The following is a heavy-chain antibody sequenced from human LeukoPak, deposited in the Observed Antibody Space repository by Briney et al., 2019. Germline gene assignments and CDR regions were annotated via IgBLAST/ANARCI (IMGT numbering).Heavy chain of an antibody. CDR1: GFTFSSFG. CDR3: AKKSGAAFYNWFDP. CDR2: IRYDGSNK. V-gene: IGHV3-30*02. J-gene: IGHJ5*02. D-gene: IGHD1-26*01. Sequence: GGSLRLSCAASGFTFSSFGMHWVRQAPGKGLEWVAYIRYDGSNKKYADSLEGRFTISRDNSKNALYLQIDSLRPEDTAVYYCAKKSGAAFYNWFDPWGQGTLVTVS.